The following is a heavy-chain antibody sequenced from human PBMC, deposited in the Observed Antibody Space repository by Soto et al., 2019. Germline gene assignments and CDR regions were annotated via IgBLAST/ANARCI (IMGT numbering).Heavy chain of an antibody. CDR1: GYTFTSYY. Sequence: ASVKVSCKASGYTFTSYYMHWVRQAPGQGLEWMGIINPSGSSTSYAQKFQGRVTMTRDTSTSTVYMELSSLRSEDTAVYYCASLKFRDYGMDVWGQGTTVTVSS. CDR3: ASLKFRDYGMDV. J-gene: IGHJ6*02. V-gene: IGHV1-46*01. D-gene: IGHD3-10*01. CDR2: INPSGSST.